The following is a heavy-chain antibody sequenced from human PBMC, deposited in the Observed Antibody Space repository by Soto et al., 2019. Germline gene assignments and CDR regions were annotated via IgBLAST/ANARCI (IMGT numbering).Heavy chain of an antibody. CDR3: SKGVKGPTVVTPYY. CDR2: ISGSGGST. D-gene: IGHD4-17*01. CDR1: GFTFSSYA. V-gene: IGHV3-23*01. Sequence: EVQLLESGGGLVQPGGSLRLSCAASGFTFSSYAMSWVRQAPGKGLEWVSAISGSGGSTYYADSVTGRFTISRDNSKNTLYLKMNSLRDEDTAVYDCSKGVKGPTVVTPYYWGQGTLVTVSS. J-gene: IGHJ4*02.